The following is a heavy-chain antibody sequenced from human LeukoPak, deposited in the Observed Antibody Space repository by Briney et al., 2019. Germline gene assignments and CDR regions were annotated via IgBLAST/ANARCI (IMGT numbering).Heavy chain of an antibody. CDR3: ASGAAAGPSLDY. D-gene: IGHD6-13*01. CDR1: GGSFSGYY. Sequence: SETLSLTCAVYGGSFSGYYWSWIRQPPGKGLEWIGEINHSGSTDYNPSLKSRVTMSVDTSKNQFSLKLSSVTAADTAVYYCASGAAAGPSLDYWGQGTLVTVSS. J-gene: IGHJ4*02. V-gene: IGHV4-34*01. CDR2: INHSGST.